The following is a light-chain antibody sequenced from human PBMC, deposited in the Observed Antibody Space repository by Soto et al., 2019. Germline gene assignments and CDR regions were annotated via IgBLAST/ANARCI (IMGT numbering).Light chain of an antibody. Sequence: TQPASVSGSPGQSITISCTGTSSDVGRFNYVSWYQQHPGKAPKLMIFEVSNRPSGVSNRFSGSKLANTASLTISGLQAEDEADYYCSSYTSSVTYVFGPGTKVTVL. CDR2: EVS. J-gene: IGLJ1*01. V-gene: IGLV2-14*01. CDR1: SSDVGRFNY. CDR3: SSYTSSVTYV.